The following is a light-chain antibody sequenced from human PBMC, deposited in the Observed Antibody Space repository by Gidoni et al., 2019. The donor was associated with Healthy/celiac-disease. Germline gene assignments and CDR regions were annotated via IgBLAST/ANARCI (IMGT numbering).Light chain of an antibody. V-gene: IGKV2-28*01. Sequence: DIVMTQSPLSLPVTPGEPASISCRSSPSLLHSNGYNYLDWYLQKPGQPPQLLIYLGSNRASGVPDRFSGSGSGTDFTLKISRVEAEDVGVYYCMQALQTPFTFGPGTKVDIK. CDR2: LGS. CDR1: PSLLHSNGYNY. J-gene: IGKJ3*01. CDR3: MQALQTPFT.